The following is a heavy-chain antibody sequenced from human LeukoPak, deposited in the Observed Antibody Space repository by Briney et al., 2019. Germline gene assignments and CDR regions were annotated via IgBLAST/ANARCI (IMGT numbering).Heavy chain of an antibody. CDR1: GYTFTSHG. D-gene: IGHD6-19*01. V-gene: IGHV1-18*01. CDR3: ARRSEDAFDI. CDR2: ISANNGDT. J-gene: IGHJ3*02. Sequence: ASVKVSCKTSGYTFTSHGISWVRQAPGQGLEWMGWISANNGDTKYAQRMQDRLTMTTDTSTSTAYMDLRSLSSDDTAIYYCARRSEDAFDIWGQGTMVTVSS.